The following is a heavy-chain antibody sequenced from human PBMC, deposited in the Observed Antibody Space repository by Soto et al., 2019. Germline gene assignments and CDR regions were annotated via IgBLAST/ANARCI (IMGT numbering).Heavy chain of an antibody. CDR1: GGSISSGGYY. CDR2: IYYSGRT. Sequence: SETLSLTCTVSGGSISSGGYYWSWIRQHPGKGLEWIGYIYYSGRTNYNPSLKSRVTISVDTSKNQFSLKLSSVTAADTAVYYCARFAAAAPDYWGQGTLVTVSS. D-gene: IGHD6-13*01. V-gene: IGHV4-31*03. J-gene: IGHJ4*02. CDR3: ARFAAAAPDY.